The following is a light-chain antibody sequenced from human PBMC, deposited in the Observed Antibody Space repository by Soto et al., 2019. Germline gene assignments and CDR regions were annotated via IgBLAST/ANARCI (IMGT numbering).Light chain of an antibody. CDR2: DTS. V-gene: IGKV3-11*01. CDR3: QQHSDWPPT. CDR1: HTVGSY. Sequence: EIVLTQSPATLSLCPGERATLSCRASHTVGSYLAWFQQTPGQAPRLLIYDTSNRAAGIPDRFSGSGSGTDFTLTISSLEIEDFAIYYSQQHSDWPPTFGQGTKVDIK. J-gene: IGKJ1*01.